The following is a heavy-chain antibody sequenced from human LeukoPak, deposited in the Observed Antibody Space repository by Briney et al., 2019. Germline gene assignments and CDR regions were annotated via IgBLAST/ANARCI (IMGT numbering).Heavy chain of an antibody. Sequence: SETLSLTCTVSGGSISSYYWSWIRQPAGKGLEWIGRIYTSGSTNYNPSLKSRVTMSVDTSKNQFSLKLSSVTAADTAVYYCARVYSSSSWVAFDIWGQGTMVTVSS. CDR1: GGSISSYY. CDR3: ARVYSSSSWVAFDI. CDR2: IYTSGST. J-gene: IGHJ3*02. V-gene: IGHV4-4*07. D-gene: IGHD6-6*01.